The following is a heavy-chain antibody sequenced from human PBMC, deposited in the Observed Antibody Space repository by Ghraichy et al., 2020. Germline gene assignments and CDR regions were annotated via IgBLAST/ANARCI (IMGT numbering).Heavy chain of an antibody. Sequence: ESLNISCAVYGGSFSGYYWSWIRQPPGKGLEWIGEINHSGSTNYNPSLKSRVTISVDTSKNQFSLKLSSVTAADTAVYYCARGSFDSSSVDIWGQGTMVTVSS. CDR2: INHSGST. D-gene: IGHD6-6*01. V-gene: IGHV4-34*01. CDR3: ARGSFDSSSVDI. J-gene: IGHJ3*02. CDR1: GGSFSGYY.